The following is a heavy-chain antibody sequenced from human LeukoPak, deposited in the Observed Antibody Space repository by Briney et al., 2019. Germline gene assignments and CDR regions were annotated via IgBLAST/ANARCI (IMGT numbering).Heavy chain of an antibody. V-gene: IGHV3-7*03. CDR3: AKDISSNYYDSSGYPPAYFQH. D-gene: IGHD3-22*01. J-gene: IGHJ1*01. CDR2: IKQAGSEN. Sequence: GGSLRLSCAASGFMFSSYWMTWVRQAPGKGLEWVANIKQAGSENSYVDSVKGRFTISRDNAKNSLYLQMNSLRAEDTALYYCAKDISSNYYDSSGYPPAYFQHWGQGTLVTVSS. CDR1: GFMFSSYW.